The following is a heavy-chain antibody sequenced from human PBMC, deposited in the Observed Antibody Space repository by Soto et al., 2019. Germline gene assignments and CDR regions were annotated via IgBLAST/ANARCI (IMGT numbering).Heavy chain of an antibody. CDR3: ARALAAADYYFDY. J-gene: IGHJ4*02. Sequence: GGSLRLSCAASGFTFSSYAMHWIRQAPGKGLEWVAVISYDGSNKYYADSVKGRFTISRDNSKNTLYLQMNSLRAEDTAVYYCARALAAADYYFDYWGQGTLVTVSS. V-gene: IGHV3-30*04. CDR1: GFTFSSYA. CDR2: ISYDGSNK. D-gene: IGHD6-13*01.